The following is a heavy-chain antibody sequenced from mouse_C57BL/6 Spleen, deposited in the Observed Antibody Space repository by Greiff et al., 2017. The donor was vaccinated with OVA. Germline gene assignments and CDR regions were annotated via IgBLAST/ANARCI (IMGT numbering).Heavy chain of an antibody. Sequence: VHLVESGAELVKPGASVKISCKASGYAFSSYWMNWVKQRPGKGLEWIGQIYPGDGDTNYNGKFKGKATLTADKSSSTAYMQLSSLTSEDSAVYFCARGDGYLYAMDYWGQGTSVTVSS. CDR2: IYPGDGDT. CDR3: ARGDGYLYAMDY. J-gene: IGHJ4*01. CDR1: GYAFSSYW. D-gene: IGHD2-3*01. V-gene: IGHV1-80*01.